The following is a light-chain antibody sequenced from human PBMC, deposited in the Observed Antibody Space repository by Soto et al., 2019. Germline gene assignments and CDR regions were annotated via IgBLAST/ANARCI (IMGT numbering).Light chain of an antibody. Sequence: VLTQSPRTLSLSPGERATLSCRASQNVNNNFVASYQQKPGQAPSLLIYGVSDRATGVPDRFSGSGSGTDFTLTISRLEPEDFAVYYCQQHGASITFGGGTRVENK. CDR2: GVS. CDR1: QNVNNNF. V-gene: IGKV3-20*01. CDR3: QQHGASIT. J-gene: IGKJ4*01.